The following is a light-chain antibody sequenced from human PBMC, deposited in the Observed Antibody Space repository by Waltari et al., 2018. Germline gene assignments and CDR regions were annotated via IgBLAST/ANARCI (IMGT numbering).Light chain of an antibody. Sequence: EIVMIQSPGTLFASPGERVILSCRASQSVGSNLAWYQQKPGQAPRLLIYGASTRATDVPGTFSGSGSGRVFTLTISSLQSEDFALYYCQQYYNWPRTFGQGTKVEIK. CDR3: QQYYNWPRT. CDR1: QSVGSN. J-gene: IGKJ1*01. CDR2: GAS. V-gene: IGKV3-15*01.